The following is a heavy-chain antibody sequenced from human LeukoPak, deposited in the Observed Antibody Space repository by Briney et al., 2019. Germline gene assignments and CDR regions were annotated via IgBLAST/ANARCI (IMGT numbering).Heavy chain of an antibody. V-gene: IGHV3-7*01. CDR2: IKQDGSEI. CDR1: GFPFSIYW. J-gene: IGHJ6*03. CDR3: ARAFCGGDCYTYYYYYYMDV. Sequence: PGGSLRLSCAASGFPFSIYWMSWVRQAPGKGLEWVANIKQDGSEIYYVDSVKGRFTISRDNAKNSLYLQMNSLRAEDTAVYYCARAFCGGDCYTYYYYYYMDVWGKGTTVTVSS. D-gene: IGHD2-21*01.